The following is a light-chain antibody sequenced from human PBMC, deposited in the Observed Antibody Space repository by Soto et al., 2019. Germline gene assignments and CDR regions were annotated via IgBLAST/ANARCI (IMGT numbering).Light chain of an antibody. Sequence: EIVLTQSQGTLPLSPGERATLPCRASQSVSSNYLAWYQQKPGQAPRLLIYGASTSAAGIPARFSGSGSGTEFTLTISSLQSEDFAVYYCQQYNHWPPYTFGQGTKVDIK. CDR1: QSVSSN. V-gene: IGKV3-15*01. J-gene: IGKJ2*01. CDR3: QQYNHWPPYT. CDR2: GAS.